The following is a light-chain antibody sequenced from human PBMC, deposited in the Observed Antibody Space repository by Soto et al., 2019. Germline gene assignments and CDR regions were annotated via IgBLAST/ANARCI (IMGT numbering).Light chain of an antibody. V-gene: IGKV1-5*01. J-gene: IGKJ1*01. CDR1: QSISRW. CDR2: DAS. Sequence: DIQMTQSPASLSASVGDRVTLTCQASQSISRWLAWYQQKPGKAPKLLVYDASTLQSGVASRFSGSGSGTEFTLIISGLQPDDSATYYCQQYTNTNNPWMFGQGTKVDIK. CDR3: QQYTNTNNPWM.